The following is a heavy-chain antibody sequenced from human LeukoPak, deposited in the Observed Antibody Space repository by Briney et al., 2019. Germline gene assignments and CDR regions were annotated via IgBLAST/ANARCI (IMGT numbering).Heavy chain of an antibody. CDR2: ITSSSSYI. J-gene: IGHJ4*02. CDR3: ARASIFSRSFDY. Sequence: PGGSLRLSCAASGFTFSSYTMNWVRQAPGKGLEWVSSITSSSSYIYYADSLKGRFTISRDNAKNSLYLQMNSLRVEDTAVYYCARASIFSRSFDYWGQGTLVTVSS. V-gene: IGHV3-21*01. D-gene: IGHD3-9*01. CDR1: GFTFSSYT.